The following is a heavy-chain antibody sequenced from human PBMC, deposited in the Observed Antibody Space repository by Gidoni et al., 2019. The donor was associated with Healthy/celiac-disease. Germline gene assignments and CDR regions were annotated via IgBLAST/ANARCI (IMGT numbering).Heavy chain of an antibody. CDR2: IYYSGST. J-gene: IGHJ3*02. CDR1: GGSISSSSYY. V-gene: IGHV4-39*01. CDR3: ARHRLAYDILTGYYPTGAFDI. D-gene: IGHD3-9*01. Sequence: QLQLQESGPGLVKPSETLSLTCPVSGGSISSSSYYWGWLRQPPGKGLEWIGSIYYSGSTYYNPSLKSRVTISVDTSKNQFSLKLSSVTAADTAVYYCARHRLAYDILTGYYPTGAFDIWGQGTMVTVSS.